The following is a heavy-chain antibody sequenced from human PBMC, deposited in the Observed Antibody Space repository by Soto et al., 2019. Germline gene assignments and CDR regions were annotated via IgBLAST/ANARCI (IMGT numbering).Heavy chain of an antibody. D-gene: IGHD1-26*01. Sequence: SSETLSLTCAVSGGSIISTNWWSWVRQPPGKGLEWIGEIYLSGSTNYNPSLKSRVIISVDRSKNQFSLRLSSVTAADTAVYYCSLLHAGPAGSDAIDSWGQGTLVTVSS. CDR2: IYLSGST. J-gene: IGHJ4*02. CDR3: SLLHAGPAGSDAIDS. V-gene: IGHV4-4*02. CDR1: GGSIISTNW.